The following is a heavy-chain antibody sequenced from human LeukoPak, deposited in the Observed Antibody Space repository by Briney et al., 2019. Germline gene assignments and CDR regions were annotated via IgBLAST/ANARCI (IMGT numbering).Heavy chain of an antibody. CDR3: ARGAPFFTFLSPGIYFDY. CDR1: GYTFTSYD. J-gene: IGHJ4*02. D-gene: IGHD1-14*01. V-gene: IGHV1-8*01. Sequence: GASVKVSCKASGYTFTSYDINWVRQATGQGLEWMGWMNPNSGNTGYAQKFRGRVTMTRNTSISTAYMELSSLRSEDTAVYYCARGAPFFTFLSPGIYFDYWGQGTLVTVSS. CDR2: MNPNSGNT.